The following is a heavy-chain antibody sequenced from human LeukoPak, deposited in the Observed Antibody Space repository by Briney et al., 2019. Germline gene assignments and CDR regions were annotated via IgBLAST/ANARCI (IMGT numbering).Heavy chain of an antibody. Sequence: PGGSLRLSCAASGVTFSSYSMNWVRQAPGKGLEWVSSISSSSSYIYYADSVKGRFTISRDNAKNSLYLQMNSLRAEDTAVYYCARESPVVAATDYWGQGTLVTVSS. V-gene: IGHV3-21*01. CDR1: GVTFSSYS. J-gene: IGHJ4*02. CDR3: ARESPVVAATDY. CDR2: ISSSSSYI. D-gene: IGHD2-15*01.